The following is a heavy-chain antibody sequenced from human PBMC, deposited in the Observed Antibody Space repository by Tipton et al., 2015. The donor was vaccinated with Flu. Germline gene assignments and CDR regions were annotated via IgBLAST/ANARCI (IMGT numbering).Heavy chain of an antibody. CDR2: IYHNGGT. J-gene: IGHJ5*02. Sequence: TLSLTCTVSGGPISSGGYYWNWIRQYPGKGLEWIGYIYHNGGTYNNPSLKSRTTISIDTSKNQFSLTLKSVTAADTAVYYCARERRLSGFALAGWFDPWGQGTLVTVSS. CDR1: GGPISSGGYY. CDR3: ARERRLSGFALAGWFDP. D-gene: IGHD5-12*01. V-gene: IGHV4-31*03.